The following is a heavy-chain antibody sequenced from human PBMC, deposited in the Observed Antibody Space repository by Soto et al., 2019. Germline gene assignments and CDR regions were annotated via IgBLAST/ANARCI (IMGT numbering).Heavy chain of an antibody. CDR2: ISASVSST. Sequence: VVSLRRSCSSSVFTFNTCGMTGVRQAPVNCLEWVSGISASVSSTYYADSVMCLFTLSRDNSKNTLHLQMDSLGVDDTAVYYCAKSPDTGIIHRRFEHRGQGNLVNVSS. D-gene: IGHD1-20*01. V-gene: IGHV3-23*01. CDR3: AKSPDTGIIHRRFEH. CDR1: VFTFNTCG. J-gene: IGHJ4*02.